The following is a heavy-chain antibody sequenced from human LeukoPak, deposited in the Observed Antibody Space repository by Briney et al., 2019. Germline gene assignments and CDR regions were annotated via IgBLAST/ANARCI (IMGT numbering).Heavy chain of an antibody. V-gene: IGHV5-51*01. Sequence: GESLKIYCKASGYSFTTYWIGWVRQMPGKGLDWMGIIYPGDSDTRYSPSFQGHFTISADKSISTAYLQWSSLKAPDTAMYYCTRQRIGWPLDFWGQGTLVTVSS. D-gene: IGHD6-19*01. CDR1: GYSFTTYW. CDR3: TRQRIGWPLDF. J-gene: IGHJ4*01. CDR2: IYPGDSDT.